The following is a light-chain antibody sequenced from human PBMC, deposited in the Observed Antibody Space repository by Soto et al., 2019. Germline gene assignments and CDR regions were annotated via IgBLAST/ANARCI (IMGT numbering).Light chain of an antibody. CDR2: GAS. J-gene: IGKJ4*01. CDR3: QQYGSSHPRIP. V-gene: IGKV3-20*01. Sequence: EIGLTQSPGTLSLSPGERATLSCRASQSVSSSYLAWYQQKPGQAPRLLIYGASSRATGIPDRFSGSGSGTDFTLTISRLEPEDFAVYYCQQYGSSHPRIPFGGGTKVAI. CDR1: QSVSSSY.